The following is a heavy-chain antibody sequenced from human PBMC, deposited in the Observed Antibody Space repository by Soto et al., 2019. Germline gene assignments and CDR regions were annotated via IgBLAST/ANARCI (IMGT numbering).Heavy chain of an antibody. CDR1: GYTFTSYY. CDR2: INPSGGST. J-gene: IGHJ4*02. Sequence: ASVQVSCKASGYTFTSYYMRWVRQAPGQGLEWMGIINPSGGSTSYAQKFQGRVTMTRDTSTSTVYMELSSLRSEDTAVYYCARGPRHCSGGSCYYFDYWGQGTLVTVS. V-gene: IGHV1-46*03. CDR3: ARGPRHCSGGSCYYFDY. D-gene: IGHD2-15*01.